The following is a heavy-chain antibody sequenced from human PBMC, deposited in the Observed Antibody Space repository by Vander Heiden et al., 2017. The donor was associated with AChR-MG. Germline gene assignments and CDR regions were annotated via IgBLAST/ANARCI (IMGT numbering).Heavy chain of an antibody. CDR1: GGSFSGYY. V-gene: IGHV4-34*01. CDR3: ASPNAPSIAVAGR. CDR2: INHSGST. D-gene: IGHD6-19*01. J-gene: IGHJ4*02. Sequence: QVQLQQWGAGLLKPSETLSLTCAVYGGSFSGYYWSWIRQPPGKGLEWIGEINHSGSTNYNPSLKSRVTISVDTSKNQFSLKLSSVTAADTAVYYCASPNAPSIAVAGRWGQGTLVTVSS.